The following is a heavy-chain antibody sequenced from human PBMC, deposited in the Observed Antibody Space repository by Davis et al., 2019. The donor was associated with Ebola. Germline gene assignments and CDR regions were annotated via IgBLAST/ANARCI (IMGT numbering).Heavy chain of an antibody. D-gene: IGHD1-26*01. CDR3: ARDPPEEQGYDV. CDR2: TYYRSKWYY. CDR1: GDSVSNNRDA. Sequence: PSETLSLTCAISGDSVSNNRDAWNWIRKSLSRGLEWLGRTYYRSKWYYNYAESVKSRIVINPDTSKNQFSLHLNSVTPDDTATYYCARDPPEEQGYDVWGQGTVVTVSS. V-gene: IGHV6-1*01. J-gene: IGHJ3*01.